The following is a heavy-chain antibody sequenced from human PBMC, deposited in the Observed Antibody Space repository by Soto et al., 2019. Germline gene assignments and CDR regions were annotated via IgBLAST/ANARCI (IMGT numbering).Heavy chain of an antibody. CDR2: IYSGGTT. CDR3: ARDKSGYYPCLDS. D-gene: IGHD3-9*01. Sequence: TGGSLRLSCAASGFTVSSNYMSWVRQAPGKGLEWVSVIYSGGTTYYADSVKGRFTISRDNSKNTLYLQMNSLRAEDTAVYYCARDKSGYYPCLDSWGQGTLVTVSS. V-gene: IGHV3-53*01. CDR1: GFTVSSNY. J-gene: IGHJ4*02.